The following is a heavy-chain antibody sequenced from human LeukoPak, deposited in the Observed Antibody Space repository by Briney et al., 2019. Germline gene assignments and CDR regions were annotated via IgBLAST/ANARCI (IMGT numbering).Heavy chain of an antibody. D-gene: IGHD4-23*01. J-gene: IGHJ4*02. V-gene: IGHV3-23*01. Sequence: GGTLRLSCAASGFTFTSYGMSWVRQAPGKGLEWVSSISGNGGGTYYADSVKGRFTISRDNAKNSLYLQMNSLRAEDTAVYYCARVLYGGNTPFDYWGQGTLVTVSS. CDR3: ARVLYGGNTPFDY. CDR1: GFTFTSYG. CDR2: ISGNGGGT.